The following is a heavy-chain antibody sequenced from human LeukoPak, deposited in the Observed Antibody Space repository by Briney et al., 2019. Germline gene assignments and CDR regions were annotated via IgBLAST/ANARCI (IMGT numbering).Heavy chain of an antibody. CDR1: GFTFSSLG. CDR2: IISSGSCI. D-gene: IGHD6-6*01. CDR3: ARAFSSYYFDY. V-gene: IGHV3-21*01. Sequence: GGSLRLSCAASGFTFSSLGMNWVRQAPGKGLEWVSSIISSGSCIYYADSVKGRFTNSRDNAKNSLYLQMNGLRAEDTAVYYCARAFSSYYFDYWGQGTLVTVSS. J-gene: IGHJ4*02.